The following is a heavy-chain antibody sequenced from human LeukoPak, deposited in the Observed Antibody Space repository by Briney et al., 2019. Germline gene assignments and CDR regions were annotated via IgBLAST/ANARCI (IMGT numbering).Heavy chain of an antibody. Sequence: GGSLRLSCAASGFTFSSYGMHWVRQAPGKGLEWVAVIWSDGNKKNYVESVKGRFTISRGNSKNTLYLQMNSLRAEDTALYFCARGPGYSDYDNYYGMDVWGQGTTVTVS. J-gene: IGHJ6*02. CDR1: GFTFSSYG. CDR2: IWSDGNKK. CDR3: ARGPGYSDYDNYYGMDV. D-gene: IGHD5-12*01. V-gene: IGHV3-33*01.